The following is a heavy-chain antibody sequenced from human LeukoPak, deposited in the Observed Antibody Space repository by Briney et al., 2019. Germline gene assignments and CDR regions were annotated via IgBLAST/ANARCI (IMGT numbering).Heavy chain of an antibody. D-gene: IGHD3-10*01. CDR3: AKDRRGALYPYFDY. CDR2: ISGSGGST. Sequence: GGSLRLSCAVSGFTFSSYAMSWVRQAPGKGLEWVSAISGSGGSTYYADSVKGRFTISRDNSKNTLYLQMNSLRAEDTAVYYCAKDRRGALYPYFDYWGQGTLVTVSS. J-gene: IGHJ4*02. V-gene: IGHV3-23*01. CDR1: GFTFSSYA.